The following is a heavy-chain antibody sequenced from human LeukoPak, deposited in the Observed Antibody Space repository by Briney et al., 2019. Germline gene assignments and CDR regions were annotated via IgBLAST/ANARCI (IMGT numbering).Heavy chain of an antibody. CDR1: GFTFSDYY. D-gene: IGHD6-13*01. J-gene: IGHJ4*02. Sequence: PGGSLRLSCAASGFTFSDYYMSWIRQAPGKGLEWVSHISSSSSYTNYADSVKGRFTISRDNAKNSLYLQMNSLRAEDTAVYYCAGDSQAAAGTEFDYWGQGTLVTVSS. V-gene: IGHV3-11*06. CDR3: AGDSQAAAGTEFDY. CDR2: ISSSSSYT.